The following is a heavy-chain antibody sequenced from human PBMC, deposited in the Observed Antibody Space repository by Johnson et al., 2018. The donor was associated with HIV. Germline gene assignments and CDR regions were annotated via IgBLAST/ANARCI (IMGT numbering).Heavy chain of an antibody. J-gene: IGHJ3*02. CDR1: GFTFSNAW. V-gene: IGHV3-11*04. CDR3: ARGDLAAAGNGAFDI. CDR2: ISSSGSTI. D-gene: IGHD6-13*01. Sequence: QMMLVESGGGLVKPGGSLRLSCAASGFTFSNAWMSWVRQAPGKGLEWVSYISSSGSTIYYADSVKGRFTISRDNAKNSLYLQMNSLRAEDTAVYYCARGDLAAAGNGAFDIWGQGTMVTVSS.